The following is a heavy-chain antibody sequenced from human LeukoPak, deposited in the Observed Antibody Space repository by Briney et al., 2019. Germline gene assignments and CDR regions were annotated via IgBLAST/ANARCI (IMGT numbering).Heavy chain of an antibody. D-gene: IGHD3-3*01. CDR2: ISAYNGNT. CDR3: ASPPIIDWSGYWYYFDY. J-gene: IGHJ4*02. Sequence: ASVKVSCKASGYTFTSYGISWVRQAPGQGLEWMGWISAYNGNTNYAQKLQGRVTMTTDTSTSTAYMELRSLRSDDTAVYYCASPPIIDWSGYWYYFDYWGKGTLVTVSS. V-gene: IGHV1-18*01. CDR1: GYTFTSYG.